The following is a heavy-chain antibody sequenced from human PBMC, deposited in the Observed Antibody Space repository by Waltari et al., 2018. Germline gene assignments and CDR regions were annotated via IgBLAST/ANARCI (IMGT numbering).Heavy chain of an antibody. Sequence: EVQLVESGGGLIQPGGSLRLSCAASGFTVSSNYMSWVRQAPGKGLEWVSVIYSGGSTYSADSVKGRFTISRDNSKTPLYLQMNSLRAEDTAVYYCARGLYSSGWHAVTYYFDYWGQGTLVTVSS. CDR2: IYSGGST. CDR3: ARGLYSSGWHAVTYYFDY. CDR1: GFTVSSNY. D-gene: IGHD6-19*01. J-gene: IGHJ4*02. V-gene: IGHV3-53*01.